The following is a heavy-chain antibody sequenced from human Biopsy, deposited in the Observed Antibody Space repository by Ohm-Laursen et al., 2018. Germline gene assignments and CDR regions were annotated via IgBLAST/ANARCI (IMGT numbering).Heavy chain of an antibody. Sequence: TQTLTLTFTFSGFSLSTSGMCVSWIRQPPGKALEWLARIDWDDDKYYSTSLKTRLTISKDTSKNQVVLTMTNMDPVDTATYYCARIPPGGNSFLDYWGQGTTVTVFS. CDR2: IDWDDDK. J-gene: IGHJ4*03. CDR1: GFSLSTSGMC. V-gene: IGHV2-70*11. D-gene: IGHD4-23*01. CDR3: ARIPPGGNSFLDY.